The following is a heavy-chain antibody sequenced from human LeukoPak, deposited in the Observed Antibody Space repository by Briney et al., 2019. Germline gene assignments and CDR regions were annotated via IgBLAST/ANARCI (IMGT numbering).Heavy chain of an antibody. CDR3: XXXXXXXGXXXXDY. CDR1: YX. CDR2: ISSSSSYI. V-gene: IGHV3-21*01. Sequence: YXXNXVRQAPGXGLXWVSSISSSSSYISYADSVKGRFTISRDNAKXSLYLQMNSLRAEDTAVYYXXXXXXXXGXXXXDYWGQXTXVTVSS. J-gene: IGHJ4*02.